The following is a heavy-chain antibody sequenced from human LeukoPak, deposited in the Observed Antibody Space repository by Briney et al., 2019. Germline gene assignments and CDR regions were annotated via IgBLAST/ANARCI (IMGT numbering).Heavy chain of an antibody. Sequence: SETLSLTCTVSGGSISSYYWSWIRQPAGKGLEWIGRIYTSGSTNYNPSLKSRVTMSVDTSKNQFSLKLSSVTAADTAVYYCARHGYSGYSYYFDYWGQGTLVTVSS. CDR2: IYTSGST. V-gene: IGHV4-4*07. CDR3: ARHGYSGYSYYFDY. D-gene: IGHD5-12*01. J-gene: IGHJ4*02. CDR1: GGSISSYY.